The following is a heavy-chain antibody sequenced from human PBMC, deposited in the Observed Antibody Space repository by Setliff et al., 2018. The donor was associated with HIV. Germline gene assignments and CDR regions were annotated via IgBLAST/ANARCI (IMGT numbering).Heavy chain of an antibody. CDR1: GGSFSGYH. CDR2: IYYTGNT. V-gene: IGHV4-4*07. D-gene: IGHD2-2*01. J-gene: IGHJ4*02. CDR3: ASRSPAHDY. Sequence: KPSETLSLTCSVSGGSFSGYHWNWIRQPAGKGLEWIGRIYYTGNTDYNPSLKSRAIMSIDRSRNQFSLKVHSVTAADTAVYYCASRSPAHDYWGQGTLVTVSS.